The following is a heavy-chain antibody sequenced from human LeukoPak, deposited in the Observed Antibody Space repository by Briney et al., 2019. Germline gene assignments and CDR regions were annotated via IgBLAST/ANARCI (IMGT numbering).Heavy chain of an antibody. V-gene: IGHV3-15*01. CDR2: VKSRSAGETT. CDR1: GFSISNDW. D-gene: IGHD3-10*01. J-gene: IGHJ4*02. CDR3: TLIQGWGSGSYYRDF. Sequence: GGSLRLSCAASGFSISNDWMSWVRQAPGKGLEWVARVKSRSAGETTDYAAPVKGRFTISRDDSKNTLYLQMNSLKTEDTAVYYCTLIQGWGSGSYYRDFWGQGTLVTVAS.